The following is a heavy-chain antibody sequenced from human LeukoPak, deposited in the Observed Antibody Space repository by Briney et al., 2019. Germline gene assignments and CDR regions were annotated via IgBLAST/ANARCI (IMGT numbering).Heavy chain of an antibody. CDR3: AREHSGHWFDP. Sequence: SETLSLTCAVSGGSISSGDYYWSWIRQHPGKGLEWIGYINYRGSAFYNPSLKSRVTISVDTSKNQFSLKLNSVSAADTAVYYCAREHSGHWFDPWGQGTLVTVSS. CDR1: GGSISSGDYY. J-gene: IGHJ5*02. CDR2: INYRGSA. V-gene: IGHV4-31*11. D-gene: IGHD3-3*02.